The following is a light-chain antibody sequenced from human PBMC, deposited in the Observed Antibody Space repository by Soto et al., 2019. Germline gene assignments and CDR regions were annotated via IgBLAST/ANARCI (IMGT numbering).Light chain of an antibody. Sequence: ETLMTQSAATLSVSPGERATLSCRASQSVNNNLPWYQQKLGQAPRVLIYGASTRATGIPARFTGSGSGTEFILTITSLQPEDSAVYYCQEYNTWPWTFGQGTKVEFK. V-gene: IGKV3-15*01. CDR3: QEYNTWPWT. CDR1: QSVNNN. J-gene: IGKJ1*01. CDR2: GAS.